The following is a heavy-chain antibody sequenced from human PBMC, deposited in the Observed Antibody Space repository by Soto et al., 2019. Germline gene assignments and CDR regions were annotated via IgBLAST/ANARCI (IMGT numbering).Heavy chain of an antibody. V-gene: IGHV1-18*01. D-gene: IGHD2-8*01. CDR3: ARDNGYYDF. Sequence: ASVKVSCKTSGYTFSSYSINWVRQAPGQGLEWMAWISTTSGNTHYAERVQGRVTVTLDKSARTAFMEMWGLTSDDTAVYFCARDNGYYDFWGQGTLVTVSS. CDR1: GYTFSSYS. CDR2: ISTTSGNT. J-gene: IGHJ4*02.